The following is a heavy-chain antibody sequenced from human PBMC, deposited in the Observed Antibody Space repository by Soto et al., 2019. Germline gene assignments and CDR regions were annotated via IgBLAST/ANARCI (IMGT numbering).Heavy chain of an antibody. CDR3: ARGYVDYGWAGFDP. V-gene: IGHV1-8*01. CDR1: GYTFTSSD. Sequence: ASVKVSCKASGYTFTSSDINWVRQATGKGLEWMGWMNTNSSNTGYAQKFQGRVTMTRNTSISTAYMELSSLRSEDTAVYYCARGYVDYGWAGFDPWGQGTLFTVSS. J-gene: IGHJ5*02. CDR2: MNTNSSNT. D-gene: IGHD4-17*01.